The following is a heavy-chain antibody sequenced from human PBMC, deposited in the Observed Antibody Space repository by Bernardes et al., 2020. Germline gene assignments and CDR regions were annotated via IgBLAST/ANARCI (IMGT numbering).Heavy chain of an antibody. J-gene: IGHJ6*02. V-gene: IGHV3-53*01. D-gene: IGHD3-10*01. CDR3: ARETRRITMVQGVEPDYYGMDV. CDR2: IYSGGST. CDR1: GFTVSSNY. Sequence: GSLRLSCAASGFTVSSNYMSWVRQAPGKGLEWVSVIYSGGSTYYADSVKGRFTISRDNSKNTLYLQMNSLRAEDTAVYYCARETRRITMVQGVEPDYYGMDVWGQGTTVTVSS.